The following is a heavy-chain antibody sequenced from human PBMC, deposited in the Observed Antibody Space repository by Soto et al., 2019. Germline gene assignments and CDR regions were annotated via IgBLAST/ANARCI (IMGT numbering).Heavy chain of an antibody. CDR3: VVTTGIT. V-gene: IGHV1-8*01. CDR1: GYTFTTYD. J-gene: IGHJ1*01. D-gene: IGHD3-9*01. CDR2: MNPNGGNT. Sequence: QVQLVQSGAEVKKPGASVTVSCKASGYTFTTYDIHWVRQATGQGLEWMGFMNPNGGNTGYAQKFQARVTMTRNAAISTAYMELTSLRSEDTAVYYCVVTTGITWGQGTLVTVSS.